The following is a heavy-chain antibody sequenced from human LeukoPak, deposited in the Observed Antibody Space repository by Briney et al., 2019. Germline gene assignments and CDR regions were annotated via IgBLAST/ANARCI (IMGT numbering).Heavy chain of an antibody. D-gene: IGHD3-9*01. CDR2: IKQDGSEK. J-gene: IGHJ4*02. V-gene: IGHV3-7*01. Sequence: TGGSLRLSCAASGFTFSSYWMSWVRQAPGKGLEWVANIKQDGSEKYYVDSVKGRFTISRDNAKNSLYLEMNSLRAEDTAVYYCARGGGVRGFFDWFLDWGQGILVTVSS. CDR3: ARGGGVRGFFDWFLD. CDR1: GFTFSSYW.